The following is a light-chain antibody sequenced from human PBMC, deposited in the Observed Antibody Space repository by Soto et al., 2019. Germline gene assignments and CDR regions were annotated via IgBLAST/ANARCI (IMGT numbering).Light chain of an antibody. V-gene: IGKV1-33*01. CDR3: QQYDNLIT. CDR2: DAS. CDR1: QDISNY. Sequence: DIQMTQSPSSLSASVGDRLTIACRATQDISNYLNCYQQKPGKAPKLLIYDASNLETGVPSRFSGSGSGTDFTFTISSLQPEDIATYYCQQYDNLITFGQGTRLEIK. J-gene: IGKJ5*01.